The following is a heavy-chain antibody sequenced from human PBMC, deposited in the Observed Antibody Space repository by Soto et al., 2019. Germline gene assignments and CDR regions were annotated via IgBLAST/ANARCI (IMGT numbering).Heavy chain of an antibody. Sequence: ASETLSLTCTVSGVSVSSGSYYCRWIRQPPGKGLEWIGSIYHSGSTNYNPSLKSRVTISVDTSKNQFSLKLSSVTAADTAVYYCARVVLTGTKHFDYWGQGTLVTVS. CDR2: IYHSGST. D-gene: IGHD1-7*01. CDR1: GVSVSSGSYY. V-gene: IGHV4-61*01. J-gene: IGHJ4*02. CDR3: ARVVLTGTKHFDY.